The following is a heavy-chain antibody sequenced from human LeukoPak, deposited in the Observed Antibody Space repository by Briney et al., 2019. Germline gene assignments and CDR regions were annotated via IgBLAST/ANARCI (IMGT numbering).Heavy chain of an antibody. J-gene: IGHJ4*02. CDR3: ARSRSWHFDDY. CDR2: ISSSGSTI. D-gene: IGHD6-13*01. CDR1: GFTFSDYY. V-gene: IGHV3-11*04. Sequence: GGSLRLSCAASGFTFSDYYMSWIRQAPGKGLEWVSYISSSGSTIYYADSVKGRFTISRDNAKNSLYLQMNILRAEDTAVYYCARSRSWHFDDYWGQGTLVTVSS.